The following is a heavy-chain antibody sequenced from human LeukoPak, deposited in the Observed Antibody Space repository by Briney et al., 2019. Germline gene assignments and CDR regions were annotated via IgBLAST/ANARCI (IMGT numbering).Heavy chain of an antibody. Sequence: GGSLRLSCAASGFTLSGSALPWGRQASGKGLKWVGRIRSTANGYATAYAASVRGRSTISRDDSKTTAYLQMDSLKTEDTAVYYCTGNYYGSGSYADFDYWGQGTLVTVSS. D-gene: IGHD3-10*01. CDR1: GFTLSGSA. CDR2: IRSTANGYAT. V-gene: IGHV3-73*01. CDR3: TGNYYGSGSYADFDY. J-gene: IGHJ4*02.